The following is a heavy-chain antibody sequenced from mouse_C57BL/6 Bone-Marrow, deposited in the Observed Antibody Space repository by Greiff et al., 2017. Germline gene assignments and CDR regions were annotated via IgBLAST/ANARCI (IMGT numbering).Heavy chain of an antibody. Sequence: EVKVVESGGGLVQPGGSLKLSCAASGFTFSDYYMYWVRQTPEKRLEWVAYISNGGGSTYYPDTVKGRFTISRDNAKNTLYLQMSRLKSEDTAMYYCARHGTSSYWYFDVWGTGTTVTVSS. D-gene: IGHD1-1*01. V-gene: IGHV5-12*01. CDR2: ISNGGGST. CDR3: ARHGTSSYWYFDV. CDR1: GFTFSDYY. J-gene: IGHJ1*03.